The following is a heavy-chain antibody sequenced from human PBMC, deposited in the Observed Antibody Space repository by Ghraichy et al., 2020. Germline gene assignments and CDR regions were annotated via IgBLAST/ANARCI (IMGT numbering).Heavy chain of an antibody. D-gene: IGHD3-9*01. CDR3: ARTGSYDILTGYGIDAFDI. CDR2: ISSSGSTI. V-gene: IGHV3-11*01. CDR1: GFTFSDYY. J-gene: IGHJ3*02. Sequence: GGSLRLSCAASGFTFSDYYMSWIRQAPGKGLEWVSYISSSGSTIYYADSVKGRFTISRDNAKNSLYLQMNSLRAEDTAVYYCARTGSYDILTGYGIDAFDIWGQGTMVTVSS.